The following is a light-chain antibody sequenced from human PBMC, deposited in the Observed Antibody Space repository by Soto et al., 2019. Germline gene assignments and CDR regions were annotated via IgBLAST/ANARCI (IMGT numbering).Light chain of an antibody. CDR2: GAS. J-gene: IGKJ4*01. CDR3: QQYGSSPPLS. Sequence: EIVVTQSPGTLSLSTGERATLSCRASESVTSSYLAWYQQKPGQAPRLLIYGASSRATGIPDRFSGSGSGTNFTLTISRLEPEDFAVYYCQQYGSSPPLSFGGGTKVDIK. CDR1: ESVTSSY. V-gene: IGKV3-20*01.